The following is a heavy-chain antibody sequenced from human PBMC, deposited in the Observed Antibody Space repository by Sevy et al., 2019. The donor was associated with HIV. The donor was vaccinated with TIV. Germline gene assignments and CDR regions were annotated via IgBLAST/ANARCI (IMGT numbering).Heavy chain of an antibody. Sequence: GGSLRLSCVASGFTFSSYAMHWVRQAPGKGLEWVAVISYDGSNKYYADSVKGRFTISRDNSKNTLYLQMNSLRAEDTAVYYCARQRYCISTSCAISGDLDYWGQGTLVTVSS. V-gene: IGHV3-30-3*01. J-gene: IGHJ4*02. CDR2: ISYDGSNK. CDR3: ARQRYCISTSCAISGDLDY. D-gene: IGHD2-2*01. CDR1: GFTFSSYA.